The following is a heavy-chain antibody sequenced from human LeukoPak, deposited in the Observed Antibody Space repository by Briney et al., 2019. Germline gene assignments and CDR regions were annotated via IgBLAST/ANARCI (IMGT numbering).Heavy chain of an antibody. J-gene: IGHJ4*02. Sequence: GGSLRLSCAASGFTFSNAWMSWVRQAPGKGLEWVGRIRNKIDGGTTEYAAPVKGRFTISRDDSKNTLYLQMNSLKTEDTAVYYCATTVVAYWGQGTLVTVSS. V-gene: IGHV3-15*01. CDR3: ATTVVAY. D-gene: IGHD4-23*01. CDR2: IRNKIDGGTT. CDR1: GFTFSNAW.